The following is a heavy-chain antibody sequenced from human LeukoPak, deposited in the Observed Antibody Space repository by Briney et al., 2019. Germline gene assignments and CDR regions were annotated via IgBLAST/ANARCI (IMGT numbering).Heavy chain of an antibody. D-gene: IGHD3-9*01. J-gene: IGHJ3*02. CDR3: AFGGYDILTGYLDAFDI. CDR2: IIPIFGTA. V-gene: IGHV1-69*06. CDR1: GGTLSSYA. Sequence: GSSVKVSCKASGGTLSSYAISWVRQAPGQGLEWMGGIIPIFGTANYAQKFQGRVTITADKSTSTAYMELSSLRSEDTAVYYCAFGGYDILTGYLDAFDIWGQGTMVTVSS.